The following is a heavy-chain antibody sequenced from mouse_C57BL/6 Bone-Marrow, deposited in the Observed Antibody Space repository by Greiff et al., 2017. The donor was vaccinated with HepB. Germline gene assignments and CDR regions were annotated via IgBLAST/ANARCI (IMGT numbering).Heavy chain of an antibody. CDR3: ARLIYYGNRYYAMDY. Sequence: VQLQQSGAELVKPGASVKISCKASGYAFSSYWMNWVKQRPGKGLEWIGQIYPGDGDTNYNGKVKGKATLTADNTSSTAYMQLNSLTSEDYAVYFCARLIYYGNRYYAMDYWGQGTSVTVSS. CDR2: IYPGDGDT. V-gene: IGHV1-80*01. J-gene: IGHJ4*01. D-gene: IGHD2-1*01. CDR1: GYAFSSYW.